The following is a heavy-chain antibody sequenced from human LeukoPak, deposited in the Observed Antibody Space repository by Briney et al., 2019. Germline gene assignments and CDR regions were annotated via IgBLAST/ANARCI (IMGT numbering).Heavy chain of an antibody. CDR3: AREGGYNYYYFDY. V-gene: IGHV3-7*01. CDR1: GFTFSSYW. J-gene: IGHJ4*02. D-gene: IGHD5-24*01. CDR2: IKQDGSEK. Sequence: PGGSLRLSCAASGFTFSSYWMGWVRQAPGKGLEWVANIKQDGSEKYYVDSVKGRFTISRDNAKNSLYLQMNSLRAEDTAVYYCAREGGYNYYYFDYWGQGTLVTVSS.